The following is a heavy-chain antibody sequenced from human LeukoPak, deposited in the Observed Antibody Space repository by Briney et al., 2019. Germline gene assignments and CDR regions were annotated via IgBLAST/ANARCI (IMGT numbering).Heavy chain of an antibody. J-gene: IGHJ4*02. Sequence: PGGSLRLSCAASGFTFSDFGMHWVRQAPGKGLEWMSFIWYDGSNKYYADSVKGRFTISRDNSKNTLYLQMNSLRGEDTAVYYCAKDRWAGDGYYFDYWGQGTLVTVSS. CDR1: GFTFSDFG. D-gene: IGHD5-24*01. V-gene: IGHV3-30*02. CDR2: IWYDGSNK. CDR3: AKDRWAGDGYYFDY.